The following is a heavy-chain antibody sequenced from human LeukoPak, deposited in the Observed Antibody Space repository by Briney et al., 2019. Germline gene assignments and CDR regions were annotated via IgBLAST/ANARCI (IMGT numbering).Heavy chain of an antibody. CDR3: AREMNYYDSSGYYLTYMDV. Sequence: ASVKVSCKASGGTFSSYAISWVRQAPGQGLEWMGRINPNSGGTNYAQKFQGRVTMTRDTSISTAYMELSRLRSDDTAVYYCAREMNYYDSSGYYLTYMDVWGKGTTVTVSS. J-gene: IGHJ6*03. D-gene: IGHD3-22*01. CDR1: GGTFSSYA. CDR2: INPNSGGT. V-gene: IGHV1-2*06.